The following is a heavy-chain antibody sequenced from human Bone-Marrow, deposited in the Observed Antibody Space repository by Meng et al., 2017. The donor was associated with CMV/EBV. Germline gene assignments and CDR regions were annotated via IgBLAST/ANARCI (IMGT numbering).Heavy chain of an antibody. V-gene: IGHV3-73*01. CDR1: GFTFSDSS. CDR2: IRSKANSYAT. J-gene: IGHJ6*02. Sequence: GESLKISCAASGFTFSDSSMHWVRQASGKGLEWVGRIRSKANSYATAYAASVKGRFTIARDDSKNMADLKMNSLKTEDTAVYSCTRFSGERKGYCSSTSCVDVWGQGTTVTVSS. D-gene: IGHD2-2*01. CDR3: TRFSGERKGYCSSTSCVDV.